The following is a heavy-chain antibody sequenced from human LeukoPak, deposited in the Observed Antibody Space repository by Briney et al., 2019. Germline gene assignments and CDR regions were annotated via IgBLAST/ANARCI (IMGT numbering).Heavy chain of an antibody. J-gene: IGHJ3*02. Sequence: ASVKVSCKASGYTFTGYYVHWVRQAPGQGLEWMGWMNPKSGGTNYAQKFEARVTMNRDTSISTAYMELSRLRFDDTAVYYCATVAMPRAFDIWGQGTMVTVSS. V-gene: IGHV1-2*02. CDR2: MNPKSGGT. CDR3: ATVAMPRAFDI. D-gene: IGHD2-2*01. CDR1: GYTFTGYY.